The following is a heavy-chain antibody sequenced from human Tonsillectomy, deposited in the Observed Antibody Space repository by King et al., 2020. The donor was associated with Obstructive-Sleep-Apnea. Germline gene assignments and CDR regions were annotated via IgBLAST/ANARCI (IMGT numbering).Heavy chain of an antibody. CDR3: ARWGSSGYYYDAY. Sequence: VQLVESGGGLVKPGGSLRLSCAASGFTFSDYYMSWIRQAPGKGLEWVSYISSSSSYTNYADSVKGRFTISRDNAKNSLYLQMNSLRAEDTAVYYCARWGSSGYYYDAYWGQGTLVTVSS. D-gene: IGHD3-22*01. J-gene: IGHJ4*02. CDR1: GFTFSDYY. CDR2: ISSSSSYT. V-gene: IGHV3-11*06.